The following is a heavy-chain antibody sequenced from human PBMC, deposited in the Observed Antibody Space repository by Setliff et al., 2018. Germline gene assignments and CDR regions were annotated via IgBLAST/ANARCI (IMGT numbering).Heavy chain of an antibody. D-gene: IGHD3-10*01. J-gene: IGHJ5*02. CDR1: GFAFSGYG. V-gene: IGHV3-48*01. CDR3: ARDLIRGAPNWFDP. Sequence: GGSLRLSCATSGFAFSGYGMHWVRQAPGKGLEWVSYISATSNTIYYADSVKGRFTISRDSAKNSLYLQMNSLRPEDTAVYYCARDLIRGAPNWFDPWGQGTLVTVSS. CDR2: ISATSNTI.